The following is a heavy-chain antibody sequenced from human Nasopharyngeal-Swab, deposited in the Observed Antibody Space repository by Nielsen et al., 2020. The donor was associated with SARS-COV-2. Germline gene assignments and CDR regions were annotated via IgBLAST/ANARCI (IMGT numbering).Heavy chain of an antibody. J-gene: IGHJ4*02. CDR3: ATVYSAVYSSGWYFY. D-gene: IGHD6-19*01. CDR1: GYTLTELS. CDR2: FEPEDGET. Sequence: ASVKVSCKVSGYTLTELSMHWVRQAPGKGLEWMGGFEPEDGETIYAQKFQGRVTMTEDTSTDTAYMELSSLRSEDTAVYYCATVYSAVYSSGWYFYWGQGTLVTVSS. V-gene: IGHV1-24*01.